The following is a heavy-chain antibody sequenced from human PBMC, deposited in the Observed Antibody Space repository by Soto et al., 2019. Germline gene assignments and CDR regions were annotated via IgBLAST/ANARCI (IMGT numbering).Heavy chain of an antibody. CDR2: IHTYNGNT. CDR3: ARDAQYSSRWHPIDY. J-gene: IGHJ4*02. D-gene: IGHD6-19*01. CDR1: GYTFTDYG. V-gene: IGHV1-18*01. Sequence: QVQLVQSGAEVKKPGASVKVYCKASGYTFTDYGISWVRQAPGQGLEWLGWIHTYNGNTNYAQKVQGRVTMPTDSSTSTAYMELRSLRSDDTAVYYCARDAQYSSRWHPIDYWGQGTLVTVSS.